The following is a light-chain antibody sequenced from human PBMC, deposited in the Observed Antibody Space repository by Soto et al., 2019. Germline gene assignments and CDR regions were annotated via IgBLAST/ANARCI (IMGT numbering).Light chain of an antibody. CDR1: SSNIGSNY. J-gene: IGLJ3*02. CDR3: ATWDDSLSGRV. Sequence: QSVLTQPHSASETPGQRVTISCSGSSSNIGSNYVCWYQQLPRTAPKLLIYRNNKRHSGVPDRFSGSKSDTSASLAISGLRSEDEADYYCATWDDSLSGRVFGGGTKLTVL. CDR2: RNN. V-gene: IGLV1-47*01.